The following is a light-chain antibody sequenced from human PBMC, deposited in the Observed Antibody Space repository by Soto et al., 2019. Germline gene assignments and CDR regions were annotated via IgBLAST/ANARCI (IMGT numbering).Light chain of an antibody. J-gene: IGLJ2*01. V-gene: IGLV1-44*01. CDR3: AAWDDSLNGVV. CDR1: SSNIGSNT. Sequence: QSVLTQPPSASGTPGQRVTISCSGSSSNIGSNTVNWYQQLPGTAPKLLIYSDNQRPSGVPDRFSGSKSGTSVSLAISGLQSEDGADYYCAAWDDSLNGVVFGVGTKLTVL. CDR2: SDN.